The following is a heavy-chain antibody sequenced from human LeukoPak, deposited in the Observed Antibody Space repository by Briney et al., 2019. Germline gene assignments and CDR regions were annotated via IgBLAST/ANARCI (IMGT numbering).Heavy chain of an antibody. D-gene: IGHD5-12*01. Sequence: GESLKISCKGSGYSFTSYWIGWVRQMPGKGLEWMGIIYPGDSDTRYSPSFQGQVTISADKSISTAYLQWSSLKASDTAMYYCARLGYSGYDYRNNWFDPWGQGTLVTVSS. CDR3: ARLGYSGYDYRNNWFDP. J-gene: IGHJ5*02. CDR2: IYPGDSDT. CDR1: GYSFTSYW. V-gene: IGHV5-51*01.